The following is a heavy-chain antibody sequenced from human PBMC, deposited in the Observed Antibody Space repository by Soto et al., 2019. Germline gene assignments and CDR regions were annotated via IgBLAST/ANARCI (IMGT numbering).Heavy chain of an antibody. Sequence: GGSLRLSCAASGFTFSSYAMSWVRQAPGKGLEWVSAISGSGGSTYYADSVKGRFTISRDNSKNILYLQMNSLRAEDTAVYYCAKGITDTGGYYYCSMDVWGQGTAVTVSS. J-gene: IGHJ6*02. CDR2: ISGSGGST. V-gene: IGHV3-23*01. CDR1: GFTFSSYA. CDR3: AKGITDTGGYYYCSMDV. D-gene: IGHD3-16*01.